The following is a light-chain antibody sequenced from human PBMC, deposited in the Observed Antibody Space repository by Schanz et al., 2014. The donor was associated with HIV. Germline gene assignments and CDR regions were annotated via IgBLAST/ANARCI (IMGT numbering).Light chain of an antibody. CDR1: SSDAGGYNY. J-gene: IGLJ3*02. V-gene: IGLV2-14*01. CDR3: GSYGGSDNMV. Sequence: QSALTQPASVSGSPGQSITISCTGTSSDAGGYNYVSWYQQHPGKAPKLMIYDVSNRPSGASDRFSGSKSDNTAFLTVSGLQADDEADYYCGSYGGSDNMVFGGGTQLTVL. CDR2: DVS.